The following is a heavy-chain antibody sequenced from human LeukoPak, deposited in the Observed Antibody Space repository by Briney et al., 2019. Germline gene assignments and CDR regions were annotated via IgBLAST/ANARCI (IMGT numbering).Heavy chain of an antibody. D-gene: IGHD2-2*01. CDR3: AGVVEVPAATGLWFDP. J-gene: IGHJ5*02. CDR2: IYYSGST. Sequence: SETLSLTCTVSVGSIRSYYWSWIRQPPGKGLEWIGYIYYSGSTNYNPSLKSRVTISEDTSKNQFSLKLSSVTAADTAVYYCAGVVEVPAATGLWFDPWGQGTLVTVSS. CDR1: VGSIRSYY. V-gene: IGHV4-59*01.